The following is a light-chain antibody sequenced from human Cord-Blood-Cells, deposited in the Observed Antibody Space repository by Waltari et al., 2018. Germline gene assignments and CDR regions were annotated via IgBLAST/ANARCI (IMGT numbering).Light chain of an antibody. CDR3: SSYTSSSTPL. V-gene: IGLV2-14*01. Sequence: QSALTQPASVSGSPGQSITISCTGTSRDVGGYNYVSWYQQHPGKAPKLMIYDVSKQPSGVSNRFSGSKSGNTASLTISGLQAEDEADYYCSSYTSSSTPLFGGGTKLTVL. J-gene: IGLJ2*01. CDR2: DVS. CDR1: SRDVGGYNY.